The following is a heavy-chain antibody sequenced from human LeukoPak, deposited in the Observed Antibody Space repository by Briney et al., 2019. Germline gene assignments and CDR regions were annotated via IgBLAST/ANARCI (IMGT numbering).Heavy chain of an antibody. J-gene: IGHJ4*02. V-gene: IGHV4-4*07. CDR3: ATEYYYDSSGYYSLAY. CDR2: IYSSGST. CDR1: GGSISSYY. D-gene: IGHD3-22*01. Sequence: SETLSLTCTVSGGSISSYYWSWIRQPAGKGLEWIGRIYSSGSTNYNPSLKSRVTMSVDTSKNQFSLKVSSVTAADTAVYYCATEYYYDSSGYYSLAYWGQGTLVTVSS.